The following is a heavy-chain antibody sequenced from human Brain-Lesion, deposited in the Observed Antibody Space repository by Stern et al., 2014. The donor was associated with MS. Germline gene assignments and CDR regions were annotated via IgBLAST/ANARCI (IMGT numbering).Heavy chain of an antibody. CDR3: ARGVGDY. D-gene: IGHD3-16*01. J-gene: IGHJ4*02. CDR1: GFNFSSYW. V-gene: IGHV3-74*02. Sequence: EVQLVESGGGLVQPGGSLRLSCDASGFNFSSYWMHWVRQFPEKGLFWVSQINRDGSDTSYADSVKGHFSISRDNIRNMLYLRMTSLRAEDTAVYYCARGVGDYWGQGARVTVSS. CDR2: INRDGSDT.